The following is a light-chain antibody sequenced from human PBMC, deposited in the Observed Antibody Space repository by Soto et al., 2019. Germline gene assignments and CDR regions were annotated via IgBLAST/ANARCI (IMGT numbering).Light chain of an antibody. CDR2: LGS. CDR3: MQALQTPYT. J-gene: IGKJ2*01. V-gene: IGKV2-28*01. CDR1: QSLLHSNGYNY. Sequence: DIVMTQSPLSRPVTPGEPASISCRSSQSLLHSNGYNYLDWYLQKPGQSPQVLIFLGSYRASGVPDRFSGSGSGTDFTLKISRVEAEDVGLYYCMQALQTPYTFGQGTQLEIK.